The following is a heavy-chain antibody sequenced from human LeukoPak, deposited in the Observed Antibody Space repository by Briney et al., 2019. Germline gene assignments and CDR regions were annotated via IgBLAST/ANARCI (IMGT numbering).Heavy chain of an antibody. CDR1: GFTFSTYT. Sequence: GGSPRLSCAASGFTFSTYTMNWVRQAPGKGLEWVSSISSSSDYIYYADSVKGRFTVSRDNAKNSLYLQMNSLRAEDTAVYYCARDLKGEVNMVDYFDYWGQGTLVTVSS. CDR2: ISSSSDYI. V-gene: IGHV3-21*01. D-gene: IGHD3-10*01. CDR3: ARDLKGEVNMVDYFDY. J-gene: IGHJ4*02.